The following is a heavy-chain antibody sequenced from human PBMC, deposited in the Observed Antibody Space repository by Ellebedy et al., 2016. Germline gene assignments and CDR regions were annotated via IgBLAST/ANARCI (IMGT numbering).Heavy chain of an antibody. V-gene: IGHV3-30*18. CDR1: KFRFTTYG. CDR2: ISTDGSAK. Sequence: GESLKISXAASKFRFTTYGMHWVRQAPGKGLEWVAVISTDGSAKYYADSVKGRFTISRDNSKSTLYLQMNSLTAEDTAMYYCAKEAAEAKEGAAAYLSYDYWGQGTLVTVSS. D-gene: IGHD6-25*01. J-gene: IGHJ4*02. CDR3: AKEAAEAKEGAAAYLSYDY.